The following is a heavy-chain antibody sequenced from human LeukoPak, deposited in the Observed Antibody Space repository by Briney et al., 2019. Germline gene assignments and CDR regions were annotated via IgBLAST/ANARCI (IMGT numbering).Heavy chain of an antibody. J-gene: IGHJ4*02. Sequence: GGSLRLSCAASGFIFSNYAMSWVRQAPGKGLEWVSSISGSGGSTYYADSVKGRFTFSRDNSKNTLYLQMNSLRAEDTAVYHCAKKTESSDYYYQFDSWGQGTLVTVSS. D-gene: IGHD3-22*01. V-gene: IGHV3-23*01. CDR1: GFIFSNYA. CDR3: AKKTESSDYYYQFDS. CDR2: ISGSGGST.